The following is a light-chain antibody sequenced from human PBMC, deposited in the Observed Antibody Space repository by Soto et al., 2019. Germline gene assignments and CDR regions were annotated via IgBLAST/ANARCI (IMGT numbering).Light chain of an antibody. CDR1: QSVLSSSDSKNY. CDR2: WAS. J-gene: IGKJ5*01. V-gene: IGKV4-1*01. CDR3: QQYYSNPIT. Sequence: DIVMTQSPDSLAVSLGERATINCKSSQSVLSSSDSKNYLAWHQQKPGQPPKLLIYWASTRESGVPERFSGSGSGTDFALTISSLQAEDVAVYYCQQYYSNPITFGQGTRLVIK.